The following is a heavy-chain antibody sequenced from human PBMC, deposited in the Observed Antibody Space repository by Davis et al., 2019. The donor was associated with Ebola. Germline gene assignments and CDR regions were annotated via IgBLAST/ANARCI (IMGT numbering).Heavy chain of an antibody. D-gene: IGHD4-11*01. V-gene: IGHV4-59*12. CDR1: GGSISSYY. J-gene: IGHJ6*02. Sequence: SETLSLTCTVSGGSISSYYWSWIRQPPGKGLEWIGYIYYSGSTNYNPSLKSRVTISVDTSKNQFSLKLSSVTAADTAVYYCARANYSPYYYYYYGMDVWGQGTTVTVSS. CDR3: ARANYSPYYYYYYGMDV. CDR2: IYYSGST.